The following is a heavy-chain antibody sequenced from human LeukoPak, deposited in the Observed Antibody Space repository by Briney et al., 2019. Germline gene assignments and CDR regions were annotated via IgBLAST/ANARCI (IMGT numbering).Heavy chain of an antibody. Sequence: PGGSLRLSCAASGFTFSSYEMNWVRQAPGKGLEWVSYISSSGSTIYYADSVKGRFTISRDNAKNSLYLQMNSLRAEDTAVYYCARALKVGTGYYIPYYFDYWGQGTLVTVSS. V-gene: IGHV3-48*03. CDR1: GFTFSSYE. D-gene: IGHD3/OR15-3a*01. J-gene: IGHJ4*02. CDR3: ARALKVGTGYYIPYYFDY. CDR2: ISSSGSTI.